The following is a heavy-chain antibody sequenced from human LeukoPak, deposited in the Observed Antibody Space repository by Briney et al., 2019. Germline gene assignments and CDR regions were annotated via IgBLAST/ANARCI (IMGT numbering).Heavy chain of an antibody. Sequence: ASVKVSCKASGYTFTGYYMHWVRQAPGQGLEWMGIINPSGGSTSYAQKFQGRVTMTRDMSTSTVYMELSSLRSEDTAVYYCARDNYYDSSGYYPPDAFDIWGQGTMVTVSS. D-gene: IGHD3-22*01. CDR3: ARDNYYDSSGYYPPDAFDI. V-gene: IGHV1-46*01. CDR2: INPSGGST. J-gene: IGHJ3*02. CDR1: GYTFTGYY.